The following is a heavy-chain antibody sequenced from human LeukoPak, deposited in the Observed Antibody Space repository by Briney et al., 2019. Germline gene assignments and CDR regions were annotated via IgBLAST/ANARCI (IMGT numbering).Heavy chain of an antibody. CDR2: IYYSGST. Sequence: SQTLSLTCTVSGGSISSGGYYCSWICQHPGKGLEWIGYIYYSGSTYYNPSLKSRVTISVDTSKNQFSLKLSSVTAADTAVYYCARDGYGAAAGSFDYWGQGSLVTVSS. V-gene: IGHV4-31*03. J-gene: IGHJ4*02. CDR3: ARDGYGAAAGSFDY. CDR1: GGSISSGGYY. D-gene: IGHD6-13*01.